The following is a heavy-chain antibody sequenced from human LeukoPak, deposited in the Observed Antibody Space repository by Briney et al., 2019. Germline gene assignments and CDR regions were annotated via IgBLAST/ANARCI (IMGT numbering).Heavy chain of an antibody. CDR1: GLTFSDYY. J-gene: IGHJ4*02. V-gene: IGHV3-11*04. CDR2: ISGTGTTI. D-gene: IGHD3-22*01. Sequence: GGSLRLSCAASGLTFSDYYMTWIRQAPGKGLEWVSSISGTGTTIYSADSVRGRFTVSRDHARNSLFLHMNSLRAEDTAVYYCAVQITMIVVVPYFDYWGQGTLVTVSS. CDR3: AVQITMIVVVPYFDY.